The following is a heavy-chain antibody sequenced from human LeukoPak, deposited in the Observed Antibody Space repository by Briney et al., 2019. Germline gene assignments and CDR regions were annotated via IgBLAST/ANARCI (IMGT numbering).Heavy chain of an antibody. CDR2: IIPIFGTA. CDR3: ARVAESIWFDP. Sequence: ASVTVSCKASGGTFSSYAISWVRQAPGQGLELMGGIIPIFGTANYAQKFQGRVTITADESTSTAYMELSSLRSENTAVYYCARVAESIWFDPWGQGTLVTVSS. J-gene: IGHJ5*02. CDR1: GGTFSSYA. V-gene: IGHV1-69*01. D-gene: IGHD6-6*01.